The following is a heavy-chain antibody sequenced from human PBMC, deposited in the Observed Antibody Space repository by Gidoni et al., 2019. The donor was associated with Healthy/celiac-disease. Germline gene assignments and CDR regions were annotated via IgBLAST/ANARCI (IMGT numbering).Heavy chain of an antibody. CDR3: ARDRGDSSSWYTAFGDY. J-gene: IGHJ4*02. Sequence: QVQLVQSGAAVKKPGASVKVSCKASGYTFTGYYMHWVRQAPGQGLEWMGWINPNSGGTNYAQKFQGRVTMTRDTSISTAYMELSRLRSDDTAVYYCARDRGDSSSWYTAFGDYWGQGTLVTVSS. CDR1: GYTFTGYY. D-gene: IGHD6-13*01. CDR2: INPNSGGT. V-gene: IGHV1-2*02.